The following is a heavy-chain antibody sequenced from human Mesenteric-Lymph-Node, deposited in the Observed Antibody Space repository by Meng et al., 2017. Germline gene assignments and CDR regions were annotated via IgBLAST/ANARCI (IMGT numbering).Heavy chain of an antibody. J-gene: IGHJ4*02. D-gene: IGHD6-13*01. CDR3: TTDSQSSSWYDKGFDY. CDR2: IIPIFGTA. CDR1: GGTFSSYA. V-gene: IGHV1-69*01. Sequence: GELVESGAEVKKPGSSVKVSCKASGGTFSSYAISWVRQAPGKGLEWMGGIIPIFGTANYAQKFQGRVTITADESTSTAYMELSSLRSEDTAVYYCTTDSQSSSWYDKGFDYWGQGTLVTVSS.